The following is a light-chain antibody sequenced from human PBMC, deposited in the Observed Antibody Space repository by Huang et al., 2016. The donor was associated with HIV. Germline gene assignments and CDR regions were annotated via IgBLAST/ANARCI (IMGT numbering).Light chain of an antibody. CDR2: GAS. J-gene: IGKJ4*01. CDR3: QQYGSSPLT. Sequence: EIVLTQSPGTLSLSPGERATLSCRASQSIRSYYLAWYQQKPGQAPRLLIYGASGRAAGIPDRFSGGAYGTDFTLTINKLEPEDFAMYYCQQYGSSPLTFGGGTKVEIK. V-gene: IGKV3-20*01. CDR1: QSIRSYY.